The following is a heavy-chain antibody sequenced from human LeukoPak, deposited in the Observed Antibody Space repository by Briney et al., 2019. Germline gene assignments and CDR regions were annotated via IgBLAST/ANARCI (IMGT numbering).Heavy chain of an antibody. CDR2: ITTSSTYI. CDR3: ARDGGQLLYYFDY. J-gene: IGHJ4*02. V-gene: IGHV3-21*01. CDR1: GFTFSSYS. D-gene: IGHD6-13*01. Sequence: PGGSLRLSCAASGFTFSSYSMSWVRQAPEKGLEWVSSITTSSTYISYADSVKGRFTISRDNAKNSLYLQMNSLRAEDTAVYYCARDGGQLLYYFDYWGQGTLVTVSS.